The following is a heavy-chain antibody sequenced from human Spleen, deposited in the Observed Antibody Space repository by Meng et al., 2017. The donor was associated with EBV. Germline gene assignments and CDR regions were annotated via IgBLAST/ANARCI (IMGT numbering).Heavy chain of an antibody. CDR3: ARDYDSSGYSFYY. Sequence: QVQLVHSGNEVKRPGSSVKVSCKASGGTHNSYSIGWVRQAPGQGLEWMGGIILFFGSPNYAHKFQGRLTITADESTSTVYMELSSLRSEDTAVYYCARDYDSSGYSFYYWGQGTLVTVSS. J-gene: IGHJ4*02. D-gene: IGHD3-22*01. V-gene: IGHV1-69*01. CDR2: IILFFGSP. CDR1: GGTHNSYS.